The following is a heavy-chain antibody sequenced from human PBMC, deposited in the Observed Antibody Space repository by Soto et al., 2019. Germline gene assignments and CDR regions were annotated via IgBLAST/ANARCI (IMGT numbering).Heavy chain of an antibody. V-gene: IGHV3-30*18. CDR2: IIYDGSEE. CDR3: AKLLISQTVNFY. CDR1: GFTFSDYG. D-gene: IGHD1-1*01. J-gene: IGHJ4*02. Sequence: PGGSLRLSCAASGFTFSDYGMHWVRRAPGKGLEWVALIIYDGSEEYYADSVKGRFTISRDNSRNTLYLQMNSLRPEDTAVYYCAKLLISQTVNFYWGQGALVTVSS.